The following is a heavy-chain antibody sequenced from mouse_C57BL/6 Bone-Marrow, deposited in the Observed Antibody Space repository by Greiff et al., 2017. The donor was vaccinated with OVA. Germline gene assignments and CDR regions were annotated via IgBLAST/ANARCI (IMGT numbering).Heavy chain of an antibody. D-gene: IGHD1-1*01. CDR1: GFTFSSYA. J-gene: IGHJ2*01. Sequence: DVKLVESGGGLVKPGGSLKLSCAASGFTFSSYAMSWVRQTPEKRLEWVATISDGGSYTYYPDNVKGRFTISRDNAKNNLYLQMSHLKSEDTAMYYCARSSSYYFDYWGQGTTLTVSS. CDR3: ARSSSYYFDY. CDR2: ISDGGSYT. V-gene: IGHV5-4*03.